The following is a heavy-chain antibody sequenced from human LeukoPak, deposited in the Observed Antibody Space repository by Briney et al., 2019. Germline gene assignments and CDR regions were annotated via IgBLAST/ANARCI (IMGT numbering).Heavy chain of an antibody. CDR3: ARAGGSVGWYGTIDS. Sequence: SETLSLTCTVSGGSISSGSDYWTWIRQPAGKGLEWIGHLYTSGSTSYNPSLQSRVTISVDASKHQFSLRLTSVTAADTAVYYCARAGGSVGWYGTIDSWGQGTLVTVSS. J-gene: IGHJ4*02. D-gene: IGHD6-19*01. V-gene: IGHV4-61*09. CDR1: GGSISSGSDY. CDR2: LYTSGST.